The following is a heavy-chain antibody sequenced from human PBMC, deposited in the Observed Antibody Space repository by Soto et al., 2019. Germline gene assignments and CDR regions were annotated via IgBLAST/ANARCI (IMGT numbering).Heavy chain of an antibody. V-gene: IGHV4-31*03. CDR2: IYYSGST. J-gene: IGHJ6*02. Sequence: QVQLQESGPGLVKPSQTLSLTCTVSGGSISSGGYYWSWIRQHPGKGLEWIGYIYYSGSTYYNPSLKSRVTLSVDTSKQHFSRKLSSVTAADTAGYYWARVPVTMVRGVITPYYYGGMDVWGQGTTVTVSS. CDR3: ARVPVTMVRGVITPYYYGGMDV. D-gene: IGHD3-10*01. CDR1: GGSISSGGYY.